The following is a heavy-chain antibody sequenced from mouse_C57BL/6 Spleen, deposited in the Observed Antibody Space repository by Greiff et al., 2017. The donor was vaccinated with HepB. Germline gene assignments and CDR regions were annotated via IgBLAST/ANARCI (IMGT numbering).Heavy chain of an antibody. D-gene: IGHD2-1*01. CDR1: GFTFTDYY. Sequence: EVKLVESGGGLVQPGGSLSLSCAASGFTFTDYYMSWVRQPPGKALEWLGFIRNKANGYTTEYSASVKGRFTISRDNSQSILYLQMNALRAEDSATYYCASYSNYDAGFAYWGQGTLVTVSA. J-gene: IGHJ3*01. V-gene: IGHV7-3*01. CDR2: IRNKANGYTT. CDR3: ASYSNYDAGFAY.